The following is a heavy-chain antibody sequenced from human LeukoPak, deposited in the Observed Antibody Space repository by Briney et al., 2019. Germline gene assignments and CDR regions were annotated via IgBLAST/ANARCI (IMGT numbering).Heavy chain of an antibody. CDR3: ARAVGLVPWFDP. J-gene: IGHJ5*02. CDR1: GGTFSSYA. Sequence: GASVKVSCKASGGTFSSYAISWVRQAPGQGLEWMGGIIPIFGTANYAQKFQGRVTITADESTSTAYMELRSLRSDDTAVYYCARAVGLVPWFDPWGQGTLVTVSS. CDR2: IIPIFGTA. D-gene: IGHD6-6*01. V-gene: IGHV1-69*13.